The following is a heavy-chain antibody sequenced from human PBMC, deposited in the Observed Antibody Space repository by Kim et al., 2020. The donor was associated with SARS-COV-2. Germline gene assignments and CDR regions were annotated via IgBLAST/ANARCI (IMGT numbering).Heavy chain of an antibody. D-gene: IGHD6-6*01. Sequence: SETLSLTCTVSGGSISSYYWSWIRQPPGKGLEWIGYIYYSGSTNYNPSLKSRVTISVDTSKNQFSLKLSSVTAADTAVYYCARASRGIAARQGWFDPWGQGTLVTVSS. CDR2: IYYSGST. J-gene: IGHJ5*02. CDR3: ARASRGIAARQGWFDP. V-gene: IGHV4-59*13. CDR1: GGSISSYY.